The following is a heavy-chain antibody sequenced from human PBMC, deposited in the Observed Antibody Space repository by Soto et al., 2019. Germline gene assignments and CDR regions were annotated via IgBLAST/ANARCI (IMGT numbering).Heavy chain of an antibody. CDR2: IYTSGST. V-gene: IGHV4-4*07. CDR1: GGSISSYY. D-gene: IGHD3-22*01. Sequence: QVQLQESGPGLVKPSETLSLTCTVSGGSISSYYWSWIRQPAGKGLEWIGRIYTSGSTNYNPSLKSRVTMSVDTSQNQCSLKLGSVTAADPAVDYCARDMTIDSSGYQSDYWGQGTLVTVSS. CDR3: ARDMTIDSSGYQSDY. J-gene: IGHJ4*02.